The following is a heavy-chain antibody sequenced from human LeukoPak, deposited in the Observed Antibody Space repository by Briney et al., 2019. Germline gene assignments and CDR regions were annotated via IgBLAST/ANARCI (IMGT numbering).Heavy chain of an antibody. D-gene: IGHD2-21*01. J-gene: IGHJ4*02. CDR2: ISWNSGSI. Sequence: GGSLRLSCAASGFTFDDYAMHWVRQAPGKGLEWVSGISWNSGSIGYADSVKGRFTISRDNAKNSLYLHMNSLRAEDTALYYCAKGFAHFAGYWGQGTLVTVTS. CDR1: GFTFDDYA. CDR3: AKGFAHFAGY. V-gene: IGHV3-9*01.